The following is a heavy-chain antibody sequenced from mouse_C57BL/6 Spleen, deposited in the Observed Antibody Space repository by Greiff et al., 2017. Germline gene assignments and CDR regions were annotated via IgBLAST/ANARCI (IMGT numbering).Heavy chain of an antibody. CDR1: GYTFTSYG. CDR3: ASDGYYGY. CDR2: IYPRSGNT. Sequence: VKLVESGAELARPGASVKLSCKASGYTFTSYGISWVKQRTGQGLEWIGEIYPRSGNTYYNEKFKGKATLTADKSSSTAYMELRSLTSEDSAVYFCASDGYYGYWGQGTTLTVSS. J-gene: IGHJ2*01. V-gene: IGHV1-81*01. D-gene: IGHD2-3*01.